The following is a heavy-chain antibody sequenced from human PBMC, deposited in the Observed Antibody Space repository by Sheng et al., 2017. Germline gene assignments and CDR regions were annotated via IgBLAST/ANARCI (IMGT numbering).Heavy chain of an antibody. J-gene: IGHJ5*02. V-gene: IGHV4-34*01. CDR2: INHSGST. Sequence: QVQLQQWGAGLLKPSETLSLTCAVYGGSFSGYYWSWIRQPPGKGLEWIGEINHSGSTNYNPSLKSRVTISVDTSKNQFSLKLSSVTAADTAVYYCARLTCITIFGVVKRKGWFDPWGQGTLVTVSS. CDR1: GGSFSGYY. CDR3: ARLTCITIFGVVKRKGWFDP. D-gene: IGHD3-3*01.